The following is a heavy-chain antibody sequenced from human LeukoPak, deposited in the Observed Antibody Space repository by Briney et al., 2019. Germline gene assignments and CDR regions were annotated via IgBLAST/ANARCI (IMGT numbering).Heavy chain of an antibody. CDR2: ISGSGGST. J-gene: IGHJ5*02. CDR3: AKGIDSGYDYRWFDP. Sequence: GGSLRLSCAASGFTFSSYAMSWVRLAPGKGLEWVSAISGSGGSTYYADSVKGRFTISRDNSKNTLYLQMNSLRAEDTAVYYCAKGIDSGYDYRWFDPWGQGTLVTVSS. D-gene: IGHD5-12*01. V-gene: IGHV3-23*01. CDR1: GFTFSSYA.